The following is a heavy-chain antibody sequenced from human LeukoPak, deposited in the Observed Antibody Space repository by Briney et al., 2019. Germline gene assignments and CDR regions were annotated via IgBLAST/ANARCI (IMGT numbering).Heavy chain of an antibody. CDR1: GFTFSSYW. Sequence: GGSLRLSCAASGFTFSSYWMTWVRQAPGKGLEWVANIKEDGSEKYYVDSVEGRFTISRDNAKNSLYLQMNSLRAEDTAVYYCARELGAQVGVDYWGQGTLVTVSS. CDR2: IKEDGSEK. D-gene: IGHD2-2*01. V-gene: IGHV3-7*01. CDR3: ARELGAQVGVDY. J-gene: IGHJ4*02.